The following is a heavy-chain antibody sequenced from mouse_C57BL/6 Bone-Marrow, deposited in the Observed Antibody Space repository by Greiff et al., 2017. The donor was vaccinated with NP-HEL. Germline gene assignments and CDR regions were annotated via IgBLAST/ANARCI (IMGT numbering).Heavy chain of an antibody. J-gene: IGHJ4*01. D-gene: IGHD2-4*01. Sequence: EVQGVESGGGLVKPGGSLKLSCAASGFTFSSYAMSWVRQTPEKRLEWVATISDGGSYTYYPDNVKGRFTISRDNAKNNLYLQMSHLKSEDTAMYYCARDRDYYDYDDAMDYWGQGTSVTVSS. CDR1: GFTFSSYA. CDR2: ISDGGSYT. CDR3: ARDRDYYDYDDAMDY. V-gene: IGHV5-4*01.